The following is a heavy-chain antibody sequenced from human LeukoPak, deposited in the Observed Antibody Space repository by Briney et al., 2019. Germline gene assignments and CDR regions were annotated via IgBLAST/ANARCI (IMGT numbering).Heavy chain of an antibody. CDR3: AQDYYGS. V-gene: IGHV3-30*18. CDR2: VSHDGSIK. D-gene: IGHD3-10*01. CDR1: GFTFSNYG. J-gene: IGHJ4*02. Sequence: GGSLRLSCAASGFTFSNYGMHWVRQAPGKGLEWVAVVSHDGSIKYYEDSVKGRFTISRDNSKNTLYLQMNSLRAEDTAVYYCAQDYYGSGGQGTLVTVSS.